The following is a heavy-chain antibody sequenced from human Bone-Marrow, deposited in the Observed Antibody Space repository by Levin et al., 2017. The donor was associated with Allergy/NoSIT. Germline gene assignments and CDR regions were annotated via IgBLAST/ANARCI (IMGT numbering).Heavy chain of an antibody. CDR3: AKAIGYCSSTSCYADAFDI. V-gene: IGHV3-23*01. D-gene: IGHD2-2*01. CDR1: GFTFSSYA. CDR2: ISGSGGST. J-gene: IGHJ3*02. Sequence: QAGGSLRLSCAASGFTFSSYAMSWVRQAPGKGLEWVSAISGSGGSTYYADSVKGRFTISRDNSKNTLYLQMNSLRAEDTAVYYCAKAIGYCSSTSCYADAFDIWGQGTMVTVSS.